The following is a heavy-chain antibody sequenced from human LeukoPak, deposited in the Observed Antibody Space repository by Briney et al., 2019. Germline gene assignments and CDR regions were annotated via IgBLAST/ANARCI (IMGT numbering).Heavy chain of an antibody. J-gene: IGHJ3*02. Sequence: PSETLSLTCTVSGGSLSNYYWSWIRQPPGKGLEWIAYIYSSGSTNYNPSLMSRVTISLDTSKHQFSLKLSSVTAAETAVYYCARVRGLHPAVAFDIWGQGTMVTVSS. CDR1: GGSLSNYY. V-gene: IGHV4-59*01. CDR2: IYSSGST. CDR3: ARVRGLHPAVAFDI. D-gene: IGHD4-17*01.